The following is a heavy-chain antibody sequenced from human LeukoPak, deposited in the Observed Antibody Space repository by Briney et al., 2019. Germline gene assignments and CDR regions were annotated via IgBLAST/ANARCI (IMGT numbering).Heavy chain of an antibody. V-gene: IGHV3-33*01. CDR2: IWYDGSNK. CDR1: GFTFSSYD. D-gene: IGHD6-13*01. CDR3: ARVHGSSWHHYFDY. Sequence: PGGSLRLSCAASGFTFSSYDMHWVRQAPGKGLEWVAVIWYDGSNKYYADSVKGRFTISRDNSKNTLYLQMNCLRAEDTAVYYCARVHGSSWHHYFDYWGQGTLVTVSS. J-gene: IGHJ4*02.